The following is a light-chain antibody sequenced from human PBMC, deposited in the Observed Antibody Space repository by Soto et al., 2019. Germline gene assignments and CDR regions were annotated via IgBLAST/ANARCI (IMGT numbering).Light chain of an antibody. J-gene: IGLJ7*01. CDR2: LNSDGSH. CDR1: SGHSSYA. CDR3: QTWGTGPAV. V-gene: IGLV4-69*01. Sequence: QLVLTQSPSASASLGASVKLTCTLSSGHSSYAIAWHQQQPEKGPRYLMKLNSDGSHSKGDGIPDRFSGSSSGAERYVTISGLQPEGEADSSCQTWGTGPAVFGGGTQLTVL.